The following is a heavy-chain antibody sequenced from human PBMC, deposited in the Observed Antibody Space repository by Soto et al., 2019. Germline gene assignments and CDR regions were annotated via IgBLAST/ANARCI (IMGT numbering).Heavy chain of an antibody. Sequence: GGSLRLSCAASGFTFSSYWMSWVRQAPGKGLEWVANIKQDGSEKYYVDSVKGRFTISRDNAKNSLYLQMNSLRAEDTAVYYCARDGRYDFWSGYWTTNYYYYMDVWGKGTTVTVSS. CDR3: ARDGRYDFWSGYWTTNYYYYMDV. CDR2: IKQDGSEK. D-gene: IGHD3-3*01. V-gene: IGHV3-7*01. CDR1: GFTFSSYW. J-gene: IGHJ6*03.